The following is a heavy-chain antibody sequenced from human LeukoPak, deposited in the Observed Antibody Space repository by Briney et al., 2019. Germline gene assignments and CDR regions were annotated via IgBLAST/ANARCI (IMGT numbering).Heavy chain of an antibody. J-gene: IGHJ3*02. D-gene: IGHD1-26*01. CDR1: GFTVSSNY. V-gene: IGHV3-53*01. Sequence: GGSLRLSCAASGFTVSSNYMSWVRQAPGKGLEWVSVIYSGDSTYYADSVKGRFTISRDNSKNTLYLQMNSLRAEDTAVYYCASPSGSYSRGAFDIWGQGTMVTVSS. CDR3: ASPSGSYSRGAFDI. CDR2: IYSGDST.